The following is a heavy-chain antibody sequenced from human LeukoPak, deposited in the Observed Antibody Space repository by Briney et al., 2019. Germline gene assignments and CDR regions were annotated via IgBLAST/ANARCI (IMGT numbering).Heavy chain of an antibody. CDR2: INPSGGST. J-gene: IGHJ3*02. D-gene: IGHD3-22*01. V-gene: IGHV1-46*01. CDR1: GYTFTSYY. CDR3: ARDYYDYAFDI. Sequence: GASVKVSCKASGYTFTSYYMHWVRQAPGQGLEWMGIINPSGGSTSYAQKFQGRVTMTRHTSTSTVYMELSSLRSEDTAVYYCARDYYDYAFDIWGQGTMVTVSS.